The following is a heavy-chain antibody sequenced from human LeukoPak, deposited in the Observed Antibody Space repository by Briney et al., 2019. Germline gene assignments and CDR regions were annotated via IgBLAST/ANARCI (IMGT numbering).Heavy chain of an antibody. Sequence: TGGSLRLSCAGSGFALKSYSLSWVRQAPGKGLEWVSSISSTSAYIYYADSVKGRFTISRDNVDNVVYLQMNSLGAEDTAVYYCAKGDGMDVWGQGTTVTVSS. CDR2: ISSTSAYI. V-gene: IGHV3-21*01. J-gene: IGHJ6*02. CDR3: AKGDGMDV. CDR1: GFALKSYS.